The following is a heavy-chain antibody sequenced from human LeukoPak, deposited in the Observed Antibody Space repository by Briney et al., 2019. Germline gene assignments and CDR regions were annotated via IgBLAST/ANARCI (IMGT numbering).Heavy chain of an antibody. J-gene: IGHJ4*02. CDR1: GFTFRAYS. V-gene: IGHV3-21*01. CDR3: ARDGGRGSSDLDY. CDR2: ISRTSGYI. Sequence: PGGSLRLSCAASGFTFRAYSMNCVRQAPGEGLEWVSSISRTSGYINYADSVKGRFTISRDNSNNSLSLQMNSLRVEDTAVYYCARDGGRGSSDLDYWGQGNLVTVAS.